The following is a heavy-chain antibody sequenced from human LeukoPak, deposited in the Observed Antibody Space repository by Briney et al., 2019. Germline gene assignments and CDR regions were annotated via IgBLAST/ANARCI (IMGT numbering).Heavy chain of an antibody. J-gene: IGHJ4*02. V-gene: IGHV4-34*01. D-gene: IGHD4-11*01. CDR1: GGSFSGYY. CDR3: ARSFDYNLDY. Sequence: PSETLSLTCAVYGGSFSGYYWSWIRRPPGKGLEWIGEINHSGSTNYNPSLKSRVTISVDTSKNQFSLKLSSVTAADTAVYYCARSFDYNLDYWGQGTLVTVSS. CDR2: INHSGST.